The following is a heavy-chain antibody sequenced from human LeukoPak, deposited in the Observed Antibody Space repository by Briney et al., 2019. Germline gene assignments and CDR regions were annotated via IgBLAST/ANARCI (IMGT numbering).Heavy chain of an antibody. CDR2: IKSDGSST. V-gene: IGHV3-74*01. Sequence: GGSLRLSCAASGFTVSSSYMSWVRQAPGKGLVWVSRIKSDGSSTTYADSVKGRFTISRDNAKNTLYLQMNSLRAEDTAVYYCARGLYDYVWGSYRYDYFDRWGQGTLVTVSS. CDR1: GFTVSSSY. CDR3: ARGLYDYVWGSYRYDYFDR. D-gene: IGHD3-16*02. J-gene: IGHJ4*02.